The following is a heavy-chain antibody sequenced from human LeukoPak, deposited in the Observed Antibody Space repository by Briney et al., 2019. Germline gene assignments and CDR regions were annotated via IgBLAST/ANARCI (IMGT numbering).Heavy chain of an antibody. CDR2: IKSKTDGGTT. J-gene: IGHJ3*02. CDR3: TTAQWELPKGAFDI. D-gene: IGHD1-26*01. V-gene: IGHV3-15*01. Sequence: PGGSLRLSCAASGFTFSNAWMSWVRQAPGKGLEWVGRIKSKTDGGTTDYAAPVKGRFTISRDDSKNTLYLQMNSLKTEDTAVYYCTTAQWELPKGAFDIWGQGTMVTVSS. CDR1: GFTFSNAW.